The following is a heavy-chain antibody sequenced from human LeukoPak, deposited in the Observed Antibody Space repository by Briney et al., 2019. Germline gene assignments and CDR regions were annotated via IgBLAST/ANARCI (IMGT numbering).Heavy chain of an antibody. D-gene: IGHD5-12*01. CDR3: ASLSGYDLDY. V-gene: IGHV4-31*03. J-gene: IGHJ4*02. CDR2: IDYSGST. CDR1: GGSISSAGYY. Sequence: SETLSLTCTVSGGSISSAGYYWSWIRQHPGKGLECIGYIDYSGSTYYNPSLKSRVTISASVDTSKNQFSLKLSSVTAADTAVYYCASLSGYDLDYWGRGTLVTVSS.